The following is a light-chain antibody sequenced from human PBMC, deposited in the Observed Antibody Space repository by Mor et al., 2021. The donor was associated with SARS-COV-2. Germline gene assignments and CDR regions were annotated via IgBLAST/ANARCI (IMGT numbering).Light chain of an antibody. CDR3: QQYGSSPRVT. J-gene: IGKJ4*01. V-gene: IGKV3-20*01. Sequence: APRLLIYRASKRATGIPDRFIAGGSGTDFTLSISRLEPDDFAVYYCQQYGSSPRVTFGGGTKVDLK. CDR2: RAS.